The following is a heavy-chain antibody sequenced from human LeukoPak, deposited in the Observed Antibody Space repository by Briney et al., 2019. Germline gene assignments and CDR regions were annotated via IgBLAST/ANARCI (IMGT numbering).Heavy chain of an antibody. CDR2: ISVSGGTT. D-gene: IGHD3-10*01. CDR1: GFTFSSYG. J-gene: IGHJ4*02. V-gene: IGHV3-23*01. Sequence: GGSLRLSCAASGFTFSSYGMSWVRQAPGKGLQWVSGISVSGGTTHYADSVKGRFTISRDNSKHTLYLQMNSLRAEDTALYYCTKGFYDSGSSLSALDHWGRGTPVTVSS. CDR3: TKGFYDSGSSLSALDH.